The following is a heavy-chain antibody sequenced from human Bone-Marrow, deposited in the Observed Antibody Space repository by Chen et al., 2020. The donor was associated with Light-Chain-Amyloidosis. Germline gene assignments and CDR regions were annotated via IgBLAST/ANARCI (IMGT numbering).Heavy chain of an antibody. J-gene: IGHJ6*02. D-gene: IGHD2-15*01. V-gene: IGHV3-33*01. CDR2: IWYDGSNK. CDR3: ARDKFWVVVAATRYGMDV. CDR1: GFTFSRYG. Sequence: QVQLVESGGGVVQPGGSLPLACVLCGFTFSRYGRQSVRQAPGKGLEWVAVIWYDGSNKYYADSVKGRFTISRDNSKNTLYLQMNSLRAEDTAVYYCARDKFWVVVAATRYGMDVWGQGTTVTVSS.